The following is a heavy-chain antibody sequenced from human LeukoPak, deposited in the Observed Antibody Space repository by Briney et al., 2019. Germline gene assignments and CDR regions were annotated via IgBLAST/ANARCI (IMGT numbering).Heavy chain of an antibody. CDR2: ISSSSSYI. J-gene: IGHJ4*02. Sequence: HGGSLRLSCAASGFTFSSYSMNWVRQAPGKGLEWVSSISSSSSYIYYADSVKGRFTISRHNAKNSLYLQMNSLRAEATAVYYCARDRALVDTAMVTDYWGEGALVTVSS. V-gene: IGHV3-21*01. CDR3: ARDRALVDTAMVTDY. D-gene: IGHD5-18*01. CDR1: GFTFSSYS.